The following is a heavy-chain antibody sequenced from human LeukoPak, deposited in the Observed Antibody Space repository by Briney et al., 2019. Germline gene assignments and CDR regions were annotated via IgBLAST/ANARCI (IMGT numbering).Heavy chain of an antibody. CDR2: VYSGGTT. CDR3: AKGPVVGAHGNFDY. V-gene: IGHV3-53*01. Sequence: GGSLRLSCAASGFTVSTNYMSWVRQAPGKGLEWVSLVYSGGTTYHADSVKGRFTISRDNSKNTLYLQMNSLRAEDTAVYYCAKGPVVGAHGNFDYWGQGTLVTVSS. J-gene: IGHJ4*02. D-gene: IGHD1-26*01. CDR1: GFTVSTNY.